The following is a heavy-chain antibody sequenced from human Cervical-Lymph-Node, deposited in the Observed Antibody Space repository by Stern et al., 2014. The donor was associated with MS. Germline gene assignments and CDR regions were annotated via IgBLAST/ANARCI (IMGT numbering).Heavy chain of an antibody. V-gene: IGHV1-18*01. CDR1: GYTFTTYG. Sequence: VQLVESGTEVKKPGASVLVSCKASGYTFTTYGITWARQAPGQGLEWMGGISADSGNTKYAQKFQDRVTMTRDTTTGTAYMEVRSLRSEDTAVYYCARDKMHAFDYWGQGTQVTVPS. D-gene: IGHD2-8*01. J-gene: IGHJ4*02. CDR3: ARDKMHAFDY. CDR2: ISADSGNT.